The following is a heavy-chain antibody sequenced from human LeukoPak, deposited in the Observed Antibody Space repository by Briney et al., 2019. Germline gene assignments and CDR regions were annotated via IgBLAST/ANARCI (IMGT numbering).Heavy chain of an antibody. CDR3: ATEMATTEYYFDY. D-gene: IGHD5-24*01. V-gene: IGHV3-66*01. CDR2: IYSGGST. CDR1: GFTVSSNY. J-gene: IGHJ4*02. Sequence: PGGSLRLSCAASGFTVSSNYMSWVRQAPGKGLEWVSVIYSGGSTYYADSVKGRFTISRDNAKNSLYLQMNSLRAEDTAVYYCATEMATTEYYFDYWGQGTLVTVSS.